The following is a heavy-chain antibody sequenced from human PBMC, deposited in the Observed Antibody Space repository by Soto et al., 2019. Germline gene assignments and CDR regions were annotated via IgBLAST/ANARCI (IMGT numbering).Heavy chain of an antibody. CDR3: ARPPLPGYSIHFNS. CDR1: GYIFTTYW. CDR2: IYPRNSDT. V-gene: IGHV5-51*01. Sequence: GESLKISCKVSGYIFTTYWIGWVRQMPGKGLEWMGVIYPRNSDTRYSPSFQGQVTISADRSTGTAFLQWRSLKASDTALYYCARPPLPGYSIHFNSWGQGTLVTVSS. D-gene: IGHD2-15*01. J-gene: IGHJ4*02.